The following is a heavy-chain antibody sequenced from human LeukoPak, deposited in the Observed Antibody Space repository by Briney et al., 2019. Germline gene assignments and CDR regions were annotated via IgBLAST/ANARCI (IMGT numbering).Heavy chain of an antibody. Sequence: GGSLRLSCAASGFTLSSYSMNWVRQAPGKGLEWVSYIMRDSSTIYYADSVKGRFTVSRDNAKNSLYLQMNSLRAEDTAVYYCVRITTAHFDYWGQGALVAVSS. J-gene: IGHJ4*02. CDR2: IMRDSSTI. CDR3: VRITTAHFDY. D-gene: IGHD6-13*01. CDR1: GFTLSSYS. V-gene: IGHV3-48*01.